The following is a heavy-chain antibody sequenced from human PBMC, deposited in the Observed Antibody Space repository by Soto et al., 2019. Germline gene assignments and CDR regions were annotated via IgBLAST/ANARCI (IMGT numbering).Heavy chain of an antibody. J-gene: IGHJ6*02. CDR3: ARDRIAAPIGLYYYYGMDV. D-gene: IGHD6-13*01. V-gene: IGHV3-48*03. CDR2: ISSSGSTI. CDR1: GFTFSSYE. Sequence: GALRLSCAASGFTFSSYEMNWVRQAPGKGLEWVSYISSSGSTIYYADSVKGRFTISRDNAKNSLYLQMNSLRAEDTAVYYCARDRIAAPIGLYYYYGMDVWGQGTTVTVSS.